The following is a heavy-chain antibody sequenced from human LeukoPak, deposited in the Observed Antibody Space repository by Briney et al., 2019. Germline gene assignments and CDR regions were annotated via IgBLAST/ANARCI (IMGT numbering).Heavy chain of an antibody. V-gene: IGHV4-30-4*08. CDR3: VRGDWDSSWPYFDF. D-gene: IGHD6-13*01. Sequence: SETLSLTCTVSGGSISSGDNYWSWIRQPPGKGLEWIGFMYSSGSTYYNPSLKSRVTMSVDTSKNQFSLKLNSVTAADTAVYYCVRGDWDSSWPYFDFWGQGTLVTVSS. CDR2: MYSSGST. J-gene: IGHJ4*02. CDR1: GGSISSGDNY.